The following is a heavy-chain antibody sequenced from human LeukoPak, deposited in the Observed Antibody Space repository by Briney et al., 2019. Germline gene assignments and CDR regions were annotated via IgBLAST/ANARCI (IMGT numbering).Heavy chain of an antibody. J-gene: IGHJ3*02. CDR1: GRPISSYY. V-gene: IGHV4-59*01. CDR3: ARDWGSSWEGAFDI. D-gene: IGHD6-13*01. CDR2: IYYSGST. Sequence: SETLSLTCTVSGRPISSYYWSWIRQPPGKGLEWIGYIYYSGSTNYNPSLKSRVTISVDTSKNQFSLKLSSVTAADTAVYYCARDWGSSWEGAFDIWGQGTMVTVSS.